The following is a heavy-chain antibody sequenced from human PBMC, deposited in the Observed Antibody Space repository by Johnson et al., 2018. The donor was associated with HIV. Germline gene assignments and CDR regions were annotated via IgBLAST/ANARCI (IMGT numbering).Heavy chain of an antibody. CDR3: ARDRGLPGVAEPGNAFDI. J-gene: IGHJ3*02. CDR2: ISYDGSNK. V-gene: IGHV3-30*04. CDR1: GFTFSSYA. Sequence: QVQLVESGGGVVQPGRSLRLSCAASGFTFSSYAMHWVRQAPGKGLEWVAVISYDGSNKYYADSVKGRFTISRDNSKNTLYLQMNSLRAEDTAVYYCARDRGLPGVAEPGNAFDIWGQGTLVTVSS. D-gene: IGHD6-13*01.